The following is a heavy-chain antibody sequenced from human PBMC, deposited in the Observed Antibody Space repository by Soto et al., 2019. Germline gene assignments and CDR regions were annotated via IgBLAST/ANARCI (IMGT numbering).Heavy chain of an antibody. CDR3: TRDGRRGYDMDV. D-gene: IGHD1-26*01. J-gene: IGHJ6*02. V-gene: IGHV3-23*01. CDR2: FRTGGDDGTT. CDR1: GFTFSSYS. Sequence: QTGGSLRLSCAASGFTFSSYSMSWVRQAPGKGPEWVSGFRTGGDDGTTYYADSVKGRFTISRDNSKNTLFLQMNSLRDEDTGVYYCTRDGRRGYDMDVWGQGTTVTVS.